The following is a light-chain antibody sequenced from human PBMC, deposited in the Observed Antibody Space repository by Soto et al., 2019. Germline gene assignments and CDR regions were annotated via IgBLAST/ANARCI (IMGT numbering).Light chain of an antibody. CDR3: AAWDASLSGLYV. V-gene: IGLV1-47*02. Sequence: QSVLTQPPSASGTPGQRVTISCSGSSSNIGSNYVYWYQQLPGTAPKLLIYSDDQRPSGVPDRFSGSKSGTSASLAISGLRSEDEDDYYCAAWDASLSGLYVFGTGTKVTVL. CDR2: SDD. CDR1: SSNIGSNY. J-gene: IGLJ1*01.